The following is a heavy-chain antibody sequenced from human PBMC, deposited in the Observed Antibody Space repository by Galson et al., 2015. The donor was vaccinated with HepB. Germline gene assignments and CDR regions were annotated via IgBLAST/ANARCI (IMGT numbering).Heavy chain of an antibody. CDR2: ISSSSSYI. V-gene: IGHV3-21*01. J-gene: IGHJ4*02. CDR3: ASGNINGILRYFDWLLRH. Sequence: SLRLSCAASGFTFSSYSMNWVRQAPGKGLEWVSSISSSSSYIYYADSVKGRFTISRDNAKNSLYLQMNSLRAEDTAVYYCASGNINGILRYFDWLLRHWGQGTLVTVSS. CDR1: GFTFSSYS. D-gene: IGHD3-9*01.